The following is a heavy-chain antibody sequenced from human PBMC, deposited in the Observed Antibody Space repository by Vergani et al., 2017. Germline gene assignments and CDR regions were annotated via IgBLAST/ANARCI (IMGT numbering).Heavy chain of an antibody. V-gene: IGHV4-59*01. J-gene: IGHJ4*02. CDR3: ARATGTRGGDY. CDR2: IYYSGGT. CDR1: GGSISSYY. Sequence: QVQLQESGPGLVKPSETLSLTCTVSGGSISSYYWSWIRQPPGKGLEWIGYIYYSGGTNYNPSLKSRVTISVDTSKNQFSLKLSSVTAADTAVYYCARATGTRGGDYWGQGTLVTVSS. D-gene: IGHD1-1*01.